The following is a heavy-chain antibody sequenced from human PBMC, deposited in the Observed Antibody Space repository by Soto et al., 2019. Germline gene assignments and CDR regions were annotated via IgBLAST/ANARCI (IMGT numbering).Heavy chain of an antibody. CDR3: VSYRGAFYFDH. V-gene: IGHV4-59*01. D-gene: IGHD4-4*01. Sequence: ETRSLTCTVAGCSISSNYWSWIRQSPAKGLEWIGFVYYGGTNYNPSFESRVTMSVDTPKKQFSLELTDVTAADTAVYYCVSYRGAFYFDHWGQGTLVTVSS. CDR1: GCSISSNY. CDR2: VYYGGT. J-gene: IGHJ4*02.